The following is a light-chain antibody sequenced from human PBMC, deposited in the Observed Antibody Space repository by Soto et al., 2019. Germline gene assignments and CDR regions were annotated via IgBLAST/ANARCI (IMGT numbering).Light chain of an antibody. CDR3: QHYNSYFYK. Sequence: DIQMTQSPSSLSASVGDRVTITCRASQAISNYLAWYEQKPGKVPKLLIYAASTLQSGVPSRFSGSGSGTDFTLTISSLQPEDVATYYCQHYNSYFYKFGRGTRLEI. CDR2: AAS. CDR1: QAISNY. J-gene: IGKJ2*01. V-gene: IGKV1-27*01.